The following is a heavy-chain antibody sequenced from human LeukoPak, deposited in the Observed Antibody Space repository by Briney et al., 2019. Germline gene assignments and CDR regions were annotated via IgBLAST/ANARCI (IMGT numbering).Heavy chain of an antibody. CDR1: GFTFSDYY. CDR2: ISSTTSYT. Sequence: GGSLRLSCAASGFTFSDYYMSWIRQAPGKGLEWLSYISSTTSYTDYADSVKGRFTISRDNAKNSLYLQMNSLRAEDTAVYYCAKSSYTSGSSYFDYWGQGTQVTVSA. J-gene: IGHJ4*02. D-gene: IGHD3-10*01. V-gene: IGHV3-11*03. CDR3: AKSSYTSGSSYFDY.